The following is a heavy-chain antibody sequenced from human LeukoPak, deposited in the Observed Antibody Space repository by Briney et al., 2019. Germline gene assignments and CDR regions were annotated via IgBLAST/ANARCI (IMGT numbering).Heavy chain of an antibody. V-gene: IGHV3-48*01. CDR1: GFTFSSYS. Sequence: GGSLRLSCAASGFTFSSYSMNWVRQAPGKGLEWVSYISSSSSTMYYADSVKGRFTISRDNAKNSLYLQMNSLRAEDTAVYYCASPSAAANYYYYYGMDVWGQGTTVTVSS. J-gene: IGHJ6*02. CDR3: ASPSAAANYYYYYGMDV. CDR2: ISSSSSTM. D-gene: IGHD2-15*01.